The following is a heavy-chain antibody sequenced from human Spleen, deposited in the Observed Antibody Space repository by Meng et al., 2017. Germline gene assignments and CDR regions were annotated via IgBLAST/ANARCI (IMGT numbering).Heavy chain of an antibody. D-gene: IGHD4-11*01. CDR2: INHSGST. Sequence: QVQLRQWGPGLLKLSETLSLTCVVSGGSFSDYYWSWIRQPPGKGLEWIGEINHSGSTNYNPSLESRATISVDTSQNNLSLKLSSVTAADSAVYYCARGPTTMAHDFDYWGQGTLVTVSS. J-gene: IGHJ4*02. CDR3: ARGPTTMAHDFDY. V-gene: IGHV4-34*01. CDR1: GGSFSDYY.